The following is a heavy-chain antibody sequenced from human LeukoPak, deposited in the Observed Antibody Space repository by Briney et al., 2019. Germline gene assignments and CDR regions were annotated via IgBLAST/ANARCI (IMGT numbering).Heavy chain of an antibody. V-gene: IGHV3-30*18. CDR3: AKASYYYDSSGYYHYFQH. J-gene: IGHJ1*01. D-gene: IGHD3-22*01. CDR2: ISYDGSNK. CDR1: GFTFSSYG. Sequence: GRSLRLSCAASGFTFSSYGMHWVRQAPGKGLEWVAVISYDGSNKYYAGSVKGRFTISRDNSKNTLYLQMNSLRAEDTAVYYCAKASYYYDSSGYYHYFQHWGQGTLVTVSS.